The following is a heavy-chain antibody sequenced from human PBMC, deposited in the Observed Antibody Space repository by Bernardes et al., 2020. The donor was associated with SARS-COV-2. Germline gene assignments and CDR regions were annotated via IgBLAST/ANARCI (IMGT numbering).Heavy chain of an antibody. CDR1: GGSISSYY. CDR3: ASSTYYDFWSAYHHNSGFDY. CDR2: IYTSGST. J-gene: IGHJ4*02. D-gene: IGHD3-3*01. Sequence: SETLSLTCTVSGGSISSYYWSWIRQPAGKGLEWIGRIYTSGSTNYNPSLKSRVTMSVDTSKNQFSLKLSSVTAADTAVYYCASSTYYDFWSAYHHNSGFDYWGQGTLVTVSS. V-gene: IGHV4-4*07.